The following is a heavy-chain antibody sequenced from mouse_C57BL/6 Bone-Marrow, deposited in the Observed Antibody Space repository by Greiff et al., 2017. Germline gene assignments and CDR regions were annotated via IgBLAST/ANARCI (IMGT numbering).Heavy chain of an antibody. Sequence: VHVKQSGPELVKPGASVKISCKASGYSFTGYYMNWVKQSPEKSLEWIGEINPSTGGTTYNQKFKAKATLTVDKSSSTAYMQLKSLTSEDSAVYYCARDSSGYPYFDYWGQGTTLTVSS. V-gene: IGHV1-42*01. CDR1: GYSFTGYY. D-gene: IGHD3-2*02. CDR3: ARDSSGYPYFDY. CDR2: INPSTGGT. J-gene: IGHJ2*01.